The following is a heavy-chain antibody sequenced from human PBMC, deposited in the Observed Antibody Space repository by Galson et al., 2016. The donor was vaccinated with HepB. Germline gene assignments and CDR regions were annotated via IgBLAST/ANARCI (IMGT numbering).Heavy chain of an antibody. V-gene: IGHV3-23*01. J-gene: IGHJ4*02. CDR2: IGTRRTT. CDR3: AKERLVRRIFDH. CDR1: GFVFSSFG. D-gene: IGHD1-1*01. Sequence: SLRLSCAASGFVFSSFGLSWVRQAPGKGLEWVASIGTRRTTYYSDSVQGRFTISRDNSNNTLYLQMNGLRAEDTAVYYCAKERLVRRIFDHWGQGTLLTVSS.